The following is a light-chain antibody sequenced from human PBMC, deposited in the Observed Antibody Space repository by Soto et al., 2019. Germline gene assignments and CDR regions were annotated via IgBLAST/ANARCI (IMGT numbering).Light chain of an antibody. V-gene: IGKV1-5*03. CDR3: QQSDFYSRT. CDR1: QSISSW. CDR2: KGS. J-gene: IGKJ1*01. Sequence: DIQMTQSPSTLSASVGDRVTITCRASQSISSWLAWYQQKPGKAPRLLIYKGSNLEAGVPSRFSGSGSGTEFTLTISSLQPDDFATYYCQQSDFYSRTFGQGTKVDIK.